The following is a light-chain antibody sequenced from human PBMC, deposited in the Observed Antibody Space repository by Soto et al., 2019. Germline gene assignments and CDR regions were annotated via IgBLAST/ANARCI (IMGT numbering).Light chain of an antibody. CDR3: SSYTTSSPYV. CDR2: EVS. CDR1: SSDVGGYNY. Sequence: QSALTQPASVSGSPGQSITISCTGTSSDVGGYNYVSWYQQHPGKAPKLMIYEVSNRPSGVSNRFSGSKSGNTASLTISGLQAEDEADYYCSSYTTSSPYVFGPGTQVTV. J-gene: IGLJ1*01. V-gene: IGLV2-14*01.